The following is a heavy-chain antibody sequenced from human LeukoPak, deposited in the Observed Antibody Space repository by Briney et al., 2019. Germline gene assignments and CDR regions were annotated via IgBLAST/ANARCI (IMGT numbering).Heavy chain of an antibody. V-gene: IGHV4-59*08. Sequence: GSSIYNPSLRSRVTMSIDTSKNQFSLKLSSVTAADTAVYYCATQGLRAYYYDSSGYLYFDYWGQGTLVTVSS. CDR3: ATQGLRAYYYDSSGYLYFDY. CDR2: GSS. J-gene: IGHJ4*02. D-gene: IGHD3-22*01.